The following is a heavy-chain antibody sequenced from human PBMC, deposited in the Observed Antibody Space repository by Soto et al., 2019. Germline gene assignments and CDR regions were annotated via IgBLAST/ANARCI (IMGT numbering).Heavy chain of an antibody. Sequence: EVQLVESGGGLVQPGGSLRLSCAASGFTVSSYYMSWVRQAPGKGLEWVSVIYSAGSADFADSVKGRFTISRDHSKNTLYLQMSRLRAEDTAVYCCARVPRCNYHYFDYWGQGPLVTVSS. D-gene: IGHD1-7*01. CDR2: IYSAGSA. CDR3: ARVPRCNYHYFDY. J-gene: IGHJ4*02. V-gene: IGHV3-66*01. CDR1: GFTVSSYY.